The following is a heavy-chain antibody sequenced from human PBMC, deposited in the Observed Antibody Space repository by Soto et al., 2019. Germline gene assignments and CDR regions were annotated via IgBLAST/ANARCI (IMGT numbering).Heavy chain of an antibody. V-gene: IGHV1-69*01. CDR2: IIPIFGTA. CDR3: ARVRIVATKYYFDY. J-gene: IGHJ4*02. CDR1: GCTFSSYA. Sequence: QVQLVQSGAVVKKPGSSVKVSCKASGCTFSSYAISWVRQAPGQGLEWMGGIIPIFGTANYAQKFQGRDTITADDSTSTAYMELSSLRSEDTEVYYCARVRIVATKYYFDYWGQGTLVTVSS. D-gene: IGHD5-12*01.